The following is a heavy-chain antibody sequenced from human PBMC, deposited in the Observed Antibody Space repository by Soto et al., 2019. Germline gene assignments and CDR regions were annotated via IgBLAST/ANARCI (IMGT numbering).Heavy chain of an antibody. CDR1: GYTFTSYG. CDR3: ARGRGSDALDC. J-gene: IGHJ4*02. V-gene: IGHV1-18*01. D-gene: IGHD3-16*01. CDR2: ISANNGNT. Sequence: QVQLVQSGAEVKKPGASVKVSCKASGYTFTSYGISWVRQAPGQGLEWMGWISANNGNTNYAQKLQGRVTMTTDTSTSTGYRELRSLRSEDTAAYYCARGRGSDALDCWGQGTRVTVSS.